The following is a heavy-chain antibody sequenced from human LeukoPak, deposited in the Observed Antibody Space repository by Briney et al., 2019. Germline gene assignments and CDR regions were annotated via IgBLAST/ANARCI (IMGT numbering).Heavy chain of an antibody. V-gene: IGHV1-18*01. J-gene: IGHJ6*03. CDR1: GYSFTKYD. D-gene: IGHD6-13*01. Sequence: ASVKVSCKASGYSFTKYDISWVRQAPGQGLEWVGWISTYNGNTDYAQKLQGRVTMTTDTSTSTAYMEVRSLISDDTAVYYCARGAAAADIYYYMDVWGKGTTVTVSS. CDR3: ARGAAAADIYYYMDV. CDR2: ISTYNGNT.